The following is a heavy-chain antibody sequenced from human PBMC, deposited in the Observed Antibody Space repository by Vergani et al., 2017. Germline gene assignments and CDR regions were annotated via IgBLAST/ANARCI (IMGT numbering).Heavy chain of an antibody. CDR1: GFTFSSYE. D-gene: IGHD3-10*01. Sequence: EVQLVESGGGLVQPGGSLRLSCAASGFTFSSYEMNWVRQAPGKGLEWVSSISSSSSYIYYADSVKGRFTISSDNAKNSLYLQMNSLRAEDTAVYYCARAGSGSYGMDVWGQGTTVTVSS. V-gene: IGHV3-48*03. J-gene: IGHJ6*02. CDR3: ARAGSGSYGMDV. CDR2: ISSSSSYI.